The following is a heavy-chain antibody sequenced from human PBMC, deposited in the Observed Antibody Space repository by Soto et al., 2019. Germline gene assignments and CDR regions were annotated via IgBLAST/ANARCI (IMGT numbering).Heavy chain of an antibody. Sequence: SETLSLTCTVSSGSIRDYYWGWIRQSPGKGLEWIGYIYYTGTTKYNPSLKCRVTISVDSSKSQFSLKLDSVSAADTAVYYCARLGGYYQAFDSWGQGTLVTVS. CDR1: SGSIRDYY. V-gene: IGHV4-59*08. CDR2: IYYTGTT. D-gene: IGHD3-22*01. J-gene: IGHJ4*02. CDR3: ARLGGYYQAFDS.